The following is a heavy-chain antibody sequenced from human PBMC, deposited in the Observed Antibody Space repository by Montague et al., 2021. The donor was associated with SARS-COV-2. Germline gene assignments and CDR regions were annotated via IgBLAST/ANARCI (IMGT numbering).Heavy chain of an antibody. CDR3: VRTGGVRHDPAY. D-gene: IGHD2-8*02. J-gene: IGHJ4*02. CDR1: GDSIITTNW. V-gene: IGHV4-4*02. Sequence: SETLSLTCAVSGDSIITTNWWTWVRQSPGKGLEWVGEVYHTGSTNYKPSLKSRVTMSIDKSKNQFSLELTSVTAADTALYYCVRTGGVRHDPAYWGQGALVIVSS. CDR2: VYHTGST.